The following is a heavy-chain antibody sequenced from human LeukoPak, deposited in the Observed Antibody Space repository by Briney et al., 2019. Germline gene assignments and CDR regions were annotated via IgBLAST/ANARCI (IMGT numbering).Heavy chain of an antibody. CDR3: AKLPAAGGDYVYMDS. J-gene: IGHJ4*02. CDR1: GFTFSSYA. V-gene: IGHV3-23*01. CDR2: IARSGGYT. D-gene: IGHD3-16*01. Sequence: GGSLRLSCAASGFTFSSYAMSWVRQAPGKGLEWVSAIARSGGYTYYADSVRGRFTISRDNSKNTLYLQMSSLRAEDTAVYYCAKLPAAGGDYVYMDSWGQGTLVTVSS.